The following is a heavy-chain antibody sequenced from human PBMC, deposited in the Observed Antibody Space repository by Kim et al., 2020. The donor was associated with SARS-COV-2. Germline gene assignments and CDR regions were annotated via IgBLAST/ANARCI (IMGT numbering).Heavy chain of an antibody. J-gene: IGHJ4*02. CDR1: GFTFRNYR. CDR2: ISSSSDYK. CDR3: TRGVVVVAANLRGYFDY. V-gene: IGHV3-21*01. D-gene: IGHD2-15*01. Sequence: GGSLRLSCAVSGFTFRNYRMNWVRQAPGKGLEWVSSISSSSDYKFYADSVKGRVTISRDNAKNSLYLQMSSLRAEDTAVYYCTRGVVVVAANLRGYFDYWGQGTLVTVSS.